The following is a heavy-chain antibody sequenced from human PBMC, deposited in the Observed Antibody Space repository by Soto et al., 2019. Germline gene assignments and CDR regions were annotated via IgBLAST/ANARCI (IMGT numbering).Heavy chain of an antibody. J-gene: IGHJ6*02. CDR3: ARQPMIAVAGTFYYYYGMDV. CDR2: ISAYNGNT. Sequence: ASVKVSCKASGYTFTSYGISWVRQAPGQGLEWMGWISAYNGNTNYAQKLQGRVTMTTDTSTSTAYMELRSLRSDDTAVYYCARQPMIAVAGTFYYYYGMDVWGQGTTVTVSS. CDR1: GYTFTSYG. D-gene: IGHD6-19*01. V-gene: IGHV1-18*01.